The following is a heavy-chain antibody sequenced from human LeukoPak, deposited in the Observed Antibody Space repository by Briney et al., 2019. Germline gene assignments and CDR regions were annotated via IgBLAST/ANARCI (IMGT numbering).Heavy chain of an antibody. CDR1: GFTFRTDI. Sequence: PGGSLRLSCAASGFTFRTDIMNWVRQAPGKGLEWVAVISKDESYIHYADSVKGRITISRGISTNTLFLQMDSLRVEDTALYYCVRERDGFDVWGQGTTVTVSS. CDR3: VRERDGFDV. CDR2: ISKDESYI. V-gene: IGHV3-30*04. J-gene: IGHJ3*01.